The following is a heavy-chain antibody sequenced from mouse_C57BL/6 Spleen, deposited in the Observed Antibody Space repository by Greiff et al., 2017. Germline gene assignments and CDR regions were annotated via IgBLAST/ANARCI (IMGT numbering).Heavy chain of an antibody. CDR3: ARGFPYYYGSSWNYFDY. J-gene: IGHJ2*01. CDR2: IDPSDSYT. D-gene: IGHD1-1*01. CDR1: GYTFTSYW. Sequence: QVQLQQPGAELVKPGASVKLSCKASGYTFTSYWMQWVKQRPGQGLEWIGEIDPSDSYTNYNQKFKGKATLTVDTSSSTAYMQLSSLTSEDSAVYYWARGFPYYYGSSWNYFDYWGQGTTLTVSS. V-gene: IGHV1-50*01.